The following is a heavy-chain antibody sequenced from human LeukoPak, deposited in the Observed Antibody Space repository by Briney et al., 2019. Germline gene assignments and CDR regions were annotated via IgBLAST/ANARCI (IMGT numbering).Heavy chain of an antibody. J-gene: IGHJ4*02. D-gene: IGHD5-24*01. CDR2: IYYSGST. Sequence: PSETLSLTCTVSGGSISSSSYYWGWIRQPPGKGLGWIGSIYYSGSTYYNPSLKSRVTISVDTSKNQFSLKLSSVTAADTAMYYCARGRVEMATIDFDYWGQGTLVTVSS. CDR3: ARGRVEMATIDFDY. CDR1: GGSISSSSYY. V-gene: IGHV4-39*01.